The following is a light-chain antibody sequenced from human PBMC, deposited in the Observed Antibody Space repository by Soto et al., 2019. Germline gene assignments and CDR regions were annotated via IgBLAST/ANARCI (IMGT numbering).Light chain of an antibody. CDR2: LEGSGSY. Sequence: QPVLTQSSSASASLGSSVKLTCTLSSGHSSYIIAWHQQQPGKAPRYLMKLEGSGSYNKGSGVPDRFSGSSYGADRYLTISNLQAEDEADYYCETWDSNIVVFGGGTKLTVL. V-gene: IGLV4-60*03. J-gene: IGLJ2*01. CDR1: SGHSSYI. CDR3: ETWDSNIVV.